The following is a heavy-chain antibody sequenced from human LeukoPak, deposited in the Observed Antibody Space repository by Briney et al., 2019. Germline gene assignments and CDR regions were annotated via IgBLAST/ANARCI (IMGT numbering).Heavy chain of an antibody. CDR1: GFTFSSYG. CDR3: ARDGYCSGGSCYPGNY. J-gene: IGHJ4*02. CDR2: ISYDGSNK. Sequence: QPGRSLRLSCAASGFTFSSYGMHWVRQAPGKGLEWVAVISYDGSNKYYADSVKGRFTISRDNSKNTLYLQMNSLRAEDTAVYYCARDGYCSGGSCYPGNYWGQGTLVTVSS. V-gene: IGHV3-30*03. D-gene: IGHD2-15*01.